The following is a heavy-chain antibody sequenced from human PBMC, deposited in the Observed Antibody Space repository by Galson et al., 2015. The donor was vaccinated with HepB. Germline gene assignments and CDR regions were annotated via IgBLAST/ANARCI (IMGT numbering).Heavy chain of an antibody. Sequence: SLRLSCAASGFTVSVNYMTWVRQAPGKGLEWVASIYDGGRTSYADSVQGRFTTSRDTSRNTLYLQMNSLRAEDTAIFYCTRRLGDTLTGYFADSWGQGALVTVAS. V-gene: IGHV3-66*04. D-gene: IGHD3-9*01. J-gene: IGHJ4*02. CDR1: GFTVSVNY. CDR3: TRRLGDTLTGYFADS. CDR2: IYDGGRT.